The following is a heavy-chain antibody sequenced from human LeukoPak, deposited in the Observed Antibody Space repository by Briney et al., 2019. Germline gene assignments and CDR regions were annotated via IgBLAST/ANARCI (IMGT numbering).Heavy chain of an antibody. CDR1: GYTFTSYA. CDR2: INAGNANT. V-gene: IGHV1-3*01. J-gene: IGHJ6*02. Sequence: ASVKVSCKASGYTFTSYAMHWVRQAPGQRPEWMGWINAGNANTKYSQKFQGRVTITRDTSASTGYMELSSLSSEDTAVYYCARDQPPYYDILTGHQTYYYYGMDVWGRGTTVTVSS. CDR3: ARDQPPYYDILTGHQTYYYYGMDV. D-gene: IGHD3-9*01.